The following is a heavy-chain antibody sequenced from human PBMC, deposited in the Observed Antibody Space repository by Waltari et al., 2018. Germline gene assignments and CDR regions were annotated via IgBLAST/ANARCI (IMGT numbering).Heavy chain of an antibody. CDR3: ATEFPYSSSAQHYYYYYMDV. J-gene: IGHJ6*03. D-gene: IGHD6-6*01. CDR1: GYTFTDYY. Sequence: EVQLVQSGAEVKKPGATVKISCKASGYTFTDYYMHWVQQAPGKGLEWMGRVDPEDGETIYAEKFQGRVTRTADTSTDTAYMELSSLRSEDTAVYYCATEFPYSSSAQHYYYYYMDVWGKGTTVTVSS. V-gene: IGHV1-69-2*01. CDR2: VDPEDGET.